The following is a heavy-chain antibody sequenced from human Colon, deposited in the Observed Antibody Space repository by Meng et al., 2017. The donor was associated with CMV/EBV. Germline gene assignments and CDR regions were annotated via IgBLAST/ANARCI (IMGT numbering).Heavy chain of an antibody. CDR2: ISKGGDTK. D-gene: IGHD2-2*01. V-gene: IGHV3-11*04. J-gene: IGHJ6*02. CDR3: AREHQLPSTHSYYNHGMDV. CDR1: GFSFSDYY. Sequence: GGSLRLSCAGSGFSFSDYYMTWIRQAPGKGLEWISYISKGGDTKHYADSVKGRFTISRDNARNSVYLQMDSLRADDTAVYYCAREHQLPSTHSYYNHGMDVWGQGTTVTVSS.